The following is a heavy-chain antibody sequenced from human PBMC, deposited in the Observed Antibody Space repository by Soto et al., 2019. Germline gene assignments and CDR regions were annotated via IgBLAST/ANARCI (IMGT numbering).Heavy chain of an antibody. D-gene: IGHD3-3*01. CDR3: ARGYYDFLSAAGPYYFDN. J-gene: IGHJ4*02. V-gene: IGHV3-48*01. CDR2: ISSSSSTI. CDR1: GFTFSSYS. Sequence: PGGPLRLSCAASGFTFSSYSMNWVRQAPGKGLEWVSYISSSSSTIYYADSVKGRFTISRDNAKNSLYLQMNSLRAEDTAVYYCARGYYDFLSAAGPYYFDNWGQGTLVTVSS.